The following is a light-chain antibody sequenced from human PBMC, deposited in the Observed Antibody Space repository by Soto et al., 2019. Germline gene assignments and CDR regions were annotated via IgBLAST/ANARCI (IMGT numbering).Light chain of an antibody. CDR1: QSISSW. CDR2: MAS. Sequence: DIQMTQSPSTLSASVGDRVTITCRASQSISSWLAWYQLKPGKAPKLLISMASSLESGVPSTFSGSGSGTEFTLTISSLQPDDFAIYYCQQYNSYPLTFGGGTKVEIK. J-gene: IGKJ4*01. V-gene: IGKV1-5*03. CDR3: QQYNSYPLT.